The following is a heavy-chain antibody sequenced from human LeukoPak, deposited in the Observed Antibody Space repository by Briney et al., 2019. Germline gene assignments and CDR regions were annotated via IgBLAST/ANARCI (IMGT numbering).Heavy chain of an antibody. J-gene: IGHJ4*02. Sequence: SETLSLTCTVSGGSISVYYWSWIRQPPGKGLEWIGYIYNSGSTNYNPSLKSSLTISVDTSKNQFSLELRSVTAADTAVYYCARDRELGHWGQGTLVTVSS. D-gene: IGHD3-10*01. V-gene: IGHV4-59*01. CDR3: ARDRELGH. CDR1: GGSISVYY. CDR2: IYNSGST.